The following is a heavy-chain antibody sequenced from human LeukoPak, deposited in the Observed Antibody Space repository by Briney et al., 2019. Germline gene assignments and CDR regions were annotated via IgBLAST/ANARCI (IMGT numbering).Heavy chain of an antibody. CDR2: ISYDGSNK. V-gene: IGHV3-30*18. CDR3: AKDLGRSGWYNDLDY. J-gene: IGHJ4*02. D-gene: IGHD6-19*01. Sequence: PGGPLRLSCAASAFTFSRFAMHGVRQAPGKGLERVAVISYDGSNKYNTDSVKGRFTLSRDNSMNTLYLQMNSLRPEDTAVYYCAKDLGRSGWYNDLDYWGQGTLVTVSS. CDR1: AFTFSRFA.